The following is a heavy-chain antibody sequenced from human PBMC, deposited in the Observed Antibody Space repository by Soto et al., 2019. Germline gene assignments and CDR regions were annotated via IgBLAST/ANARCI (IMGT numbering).Heavy chain of an antibody. J-gene: IGHJ4*02. Sequence: PSETLSLTCTVSGGSVSSYYSSWIWQPPGKGLEWNGYVYYCGSTNYNPPLKSRVTISVDTSKNQFSLKLSSVTAADTAVYYCARVTHYYDSSGYISPMVDYWGQGTLVTVSS. D-gene: IGHD3-22*01. V-gene: IGHV4-59*02. CDR1: GGSVSSYY. CDR3: ARVTHYYDSSGYISPMVDY. CDR2: VYYCGST.